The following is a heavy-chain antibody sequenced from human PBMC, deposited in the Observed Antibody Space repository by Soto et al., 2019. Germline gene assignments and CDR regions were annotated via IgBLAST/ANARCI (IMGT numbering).Heavy chain of an antibody. Sequence: SETLSLTCTVSGGSISSYYWSWIRQPPGKGLEWIGYIYYSGSTNYNPSLKSRVTISVDTSKNQFSLKLSSVTAADTAVYYCARVSGFWSGYLWFDPWGQGTLVTVSS. CDR2: IYYSGST. D-gene: IGHD3-3*01. V-gene: IGHV4-59*01. J-gene: IGHJ5*02. CDR1: GGSISSYY. CDR3: ARVSGFWSGYLWFDP.